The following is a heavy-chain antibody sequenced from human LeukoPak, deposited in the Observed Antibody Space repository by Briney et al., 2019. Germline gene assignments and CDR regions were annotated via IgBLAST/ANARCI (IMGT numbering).Heavy chain of an antibody. CDR2: IYFTGST. CDR3: ARGDEYNAGYFEY. V-gene: IGHV4-59*01. J-gene: IGHJ4*02. CDR1: GGSISIYY. D-gene: IGHD5-24*01. Sequence: SETLSLTCTVSGGSISIYYWSWIRQPPGKGLEWIGYIYFTGSTNCNPSLRSRATVSVDASKNQFSLKLTFVTAADTAMYFCARGDEYNAGYFEYWGQGTVVTVSS.